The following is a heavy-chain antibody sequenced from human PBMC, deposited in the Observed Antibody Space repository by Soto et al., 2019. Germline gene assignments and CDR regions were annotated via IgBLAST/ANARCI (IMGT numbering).Heavy chain of an antibody. J-gene: IGHJ3*01. V-gene: IGHV4-4*02. D-gene: IGHD3-9*01. CDR3: ARVVLTITRGAFDA. CDR1: GGSISSSHW. CDR2: ISHSGTS. Sequence: QVQLQESGPGLVKPSGTLSLTCAVSGGSISSSHWWTWVRHSPGRGLEYIGEISHSGTSNSNPSLKTRATPSGDKSKNHFSLTLTSVAAADTAVYYCARVVLTITRGAFDAWGQGTLVIVSS.